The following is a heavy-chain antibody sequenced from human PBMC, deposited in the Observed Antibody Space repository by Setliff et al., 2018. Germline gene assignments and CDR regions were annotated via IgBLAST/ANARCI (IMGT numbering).Heavy chain of an antibody. CDR3: ARSPAVLGIVYLDP. V-gene: IGHV1-69*05. CDR1: GDSFSNYA. CDR2: IIPMFGTP. J-gene: IGHJ5*02. Sequence: VASVKVSCKASGDSFSNYAISWVRQAPGQGLEWMGRIIPMFGTPAYTQKFQDRVTITTDESTSTAYMELNSLTSEDTAVYYCARSPAVLGIVYLDPWGQGTLVTVSS. D-gene: IGHD2-15*01.